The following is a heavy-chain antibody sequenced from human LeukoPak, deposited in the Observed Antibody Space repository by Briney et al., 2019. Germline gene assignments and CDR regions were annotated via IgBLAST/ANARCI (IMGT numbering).Heavy chain of an antibody. CDR1: GFTFSSYE. CDR2: ISSSGSTI. V-gene: IGHV3-48*03. J-gene: IGHJ6*02. D-gene: IGHD3-3*01. CDR3: ARGRPLTIFGVVTGMDV. Sequence: GGSLRLSCAASGFTFSSYEMNWVRQAPGKGREWVSYISSSGSTIYYADSVKGRFTISRDNAKNSLYLQMNSLGAEDTAVYYCARGRPLTIFGVVTGMDVWGQGTTVTVSS.